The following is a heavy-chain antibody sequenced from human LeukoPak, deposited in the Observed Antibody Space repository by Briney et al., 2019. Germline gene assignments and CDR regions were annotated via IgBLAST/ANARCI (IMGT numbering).Heavy chain of an antibody. J-gene: IGHJ4*02. Sequence: GGSLRLSCAASGFTFSSYSKNWVRQAPGKGLEWVSSISSSSSYIYYADSVKGRFTISRDNAKNSLYLQMNSLRAEDTAVYYCARDRTDIVAVGTYYYWGQGTLVTVSS. CDR3: ARDRTDIVAVGTYYY. CDR1: GFTFSSYS. CDR2: ISSSSSYI. D-gene: IGHD6-13*01. V-gene: IGHV3-21*01.